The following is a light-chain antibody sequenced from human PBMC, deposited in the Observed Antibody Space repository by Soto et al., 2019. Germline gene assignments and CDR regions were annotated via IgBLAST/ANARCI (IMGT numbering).Light chain of an antibody. CDR3: QTWGTGIRGV. Sequence: QSVLTQSPSASASLGASVKLTCTLSSGYSSYAIAWHQQQPEKGPRYLMKLNSDGSHSKGDGIPDRFSGSSSGAERYLTISSLPAEDEADYYCQTWGTGIRGVFGGGTKLTVL. V-gene: IGLV4-69*01. J-gene: IGLJ3*02. CDR2: LNSDGSH. CDR1: SGYSSYA.